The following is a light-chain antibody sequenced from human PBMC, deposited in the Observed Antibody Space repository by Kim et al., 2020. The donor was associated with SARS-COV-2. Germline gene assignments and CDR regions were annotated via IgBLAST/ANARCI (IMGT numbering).Light chain of an antibody. CDR2: AAS. J-gene: IGKJ1*01. V-gene: IGKV1-27*01. CDR1: QDIANS. CDR3: QKYNSAPWT. Sequence: SASVGDRLTITCRARQDIANSLAWYQKKPGTVPKVLFYAASTLQSGVPCRFSGCGSGTEFTLTIGSLQTEDVATYSCQKYNSAPWTFGPGTKLEI.